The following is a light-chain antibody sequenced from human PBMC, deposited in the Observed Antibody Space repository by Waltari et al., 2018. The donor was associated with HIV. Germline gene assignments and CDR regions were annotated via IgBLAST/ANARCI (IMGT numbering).Light chain of an antibody. V-gene: IGKV2-30*01. CDR2: KGS. J-gene: IGKJ1*01. Sequence: VVLTQFPVSLSVSVGQSAYISCRSSERLVSADGNTYLSWFQQRPGQSPRRLIYKGSNRDSGVPGKFSGSGAVTDFTLQISRVEAEDVATYYCAQETFWGWTFGPGTKLEI. CDR3: AQETFWGWT. CDR1: ERLVSADGNTY.